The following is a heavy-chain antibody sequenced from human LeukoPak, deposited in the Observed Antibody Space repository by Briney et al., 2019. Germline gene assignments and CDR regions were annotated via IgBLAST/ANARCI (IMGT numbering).Heavy chain of an antibody. V-gene: IGHV4-38-2*01. Sequence: PSETLSLNFAVSGYSISCGYYWGWIRHPPGKGRDWIGSIYHSGSTYYNPSLKSRVTISVDTSKNQFSLKLSSVTAADTAVYYCARLITIPNGWFDPWGQGTLVTVSS. J-gene: IGHJ5*02. CDR3: ARLITIPNGWFDP. CDR2: IYHSGST. D-gene: IGHD3-3*01. CDR1: GYSISCGYY.